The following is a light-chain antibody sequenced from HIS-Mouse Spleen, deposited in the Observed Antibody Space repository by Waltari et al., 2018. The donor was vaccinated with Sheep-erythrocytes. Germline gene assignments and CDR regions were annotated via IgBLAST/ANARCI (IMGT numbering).Light chain of an antibody. CDR2: SNN. V-gene: IGLV1-44*01. Sequence: QSVLTQPPSASGTPGQRVTISCSGTSPNIGRNTVTWYQQPPGTAPKLLIYSNNQRPSGVPDRFSGSKSGTSASLAISGLQSEDEADYYCAAWDDSLNGYVFGTGTKVTVL. J-gene: IGLJ1*01. CDR3: AAWDDSLNGYV. CDR1: SPNIGRNT.